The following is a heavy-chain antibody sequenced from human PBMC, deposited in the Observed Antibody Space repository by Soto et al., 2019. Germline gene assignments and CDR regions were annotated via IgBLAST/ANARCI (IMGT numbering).Heavy chain of an antibody. Sequence: VGSLRLSCAASGFTFSSYSMNWVRQAPGKGLEWVSSISSSSSYIYSADSVKGRFTISRDNAKNSLYLQMNSLRAEDTAVYYCAREDYSSFDYWGQGTLVTVSS. CDR1: GFTFSSYS. V-gene: IGHV3-21*01. D-gene: IGHD4-4*01. CDR3: AREDYSSFDY. CDR2: ISSSSSYI. J-gene: IGHJ4*02.